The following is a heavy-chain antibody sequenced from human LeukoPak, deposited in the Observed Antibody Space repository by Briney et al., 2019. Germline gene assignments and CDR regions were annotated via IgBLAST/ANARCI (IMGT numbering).Heavy chain of an antibody. D-gene: IGHD5-18*01. J-gene: IGHJ6*03. CDR3: ARGGYGYFYLFNYYYYMDV. V-gene: IGHV1-8*01. CDR2: MNPNSGNT. Sequence: GASVKVSCKASGYTFTSYDINWVRQATGQGLEWMGWMNPNSGNTGYAQKFQGRVTMTRNTSISTAYMELSSLRSEDTAVYYCARGGYGYFYLFNYYYYMDVWGKGTTVTVSS. CDR1: GYTFTSYD.